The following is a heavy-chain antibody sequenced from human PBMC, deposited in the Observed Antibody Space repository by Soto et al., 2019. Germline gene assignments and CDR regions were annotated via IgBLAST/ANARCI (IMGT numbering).Heavy chain of an antibody. CDR2: MYYSGST. V-gene: IGHV4-61*01. CDR1: GGSVSSGSYY. CDR3: ARSVDTAMVIFDY. D-gene: IGHD5-18*01. J-gene: IGHJ4*02. Sequence: PSETLSLTCTVSGGSVSSGSYYWSWIRQPPGKGLEWIGYMYYSGSTNYNPSLKSRVTISEDTSKNQFSLKLSSVTAADTAVYYCARSVDTAMVIFDYWGQGTLVTVSS.